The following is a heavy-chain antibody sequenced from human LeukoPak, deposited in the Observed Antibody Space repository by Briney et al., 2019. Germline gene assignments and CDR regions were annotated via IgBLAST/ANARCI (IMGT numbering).Heavy chain of an antibody. D-gene: IGHD6-13*01. CDR2: IRSKAYGGTT. CDR1: GFTFGDYA. CDR3: TREGSRSWYPHRIGY. J-gene: IGHJ4*02. V-gene: IGHV3-49*04. Sequence: GGSLRLSCTASGFTFGDYAMSWVRQAPGKGLEWVGFIRSKAYGGTTEYAASVKGRFTISRDDSENIAYLQMNSLKTEDTAVYYCTREGSRSWYPHRIGYWGQGTLVTVSS.